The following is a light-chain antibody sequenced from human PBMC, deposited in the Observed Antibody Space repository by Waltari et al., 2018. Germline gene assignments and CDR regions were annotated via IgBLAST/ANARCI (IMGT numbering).Light chain of an antibody. V-gene: IGLV1-47*01. CDR1: TSHIAPHY. Sequence: QSVLTQPPSASGTPGQTVAIPCSGSTSHIAPHYVPWYPQVPGTAPNRLLCRNNQRPSGVPDRFSGSKSGTSASLAISGLRSEDEADYYCAAWDDSLSGWVFGGGTKLTVL. CDR3: AAWDDSLSGWV. CDR2: RNN. J-gene: IGLJ3*02.